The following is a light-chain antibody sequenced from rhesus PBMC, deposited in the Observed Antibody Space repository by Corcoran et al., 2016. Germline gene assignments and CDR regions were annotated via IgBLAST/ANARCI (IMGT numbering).Light chain of an antibody. J-gene: IGKJ1*01. CDR2: KAS. CDR3: QRYSSRPPT. Sequence: DIQMTQSPSSLSASVGDTVPITCRASQDISNRLAWYQQKPGKAPKVLFSKASRLQSGVPSRFSGSGSGTDFTPAITRLECEDFGTYSCQRYSSRPPTFGQGTKVEIK. V-gene: IGKV1-22*01. CDR1: QDISNR.